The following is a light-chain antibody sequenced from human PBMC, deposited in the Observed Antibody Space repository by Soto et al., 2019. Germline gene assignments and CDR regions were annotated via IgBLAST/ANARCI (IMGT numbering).Light chain of an antibody. CDR2: NVN. V-gene: IGLV2-11*01. CDR3: AAWDDSLNGVV. Sequence: QSVLIQPPSVSGSPGQSVTISCTGTSSDVGSYDYVSWYQQHPGTVPKPMIYNVNTQPSGVPDRFSGSKSGTSASLAISGLQSEDEADYYCAAWDDSLNGVVFGGGTKLTVL. J-gene: IGLJ2*01. CDR1: SSDVGSYDY.